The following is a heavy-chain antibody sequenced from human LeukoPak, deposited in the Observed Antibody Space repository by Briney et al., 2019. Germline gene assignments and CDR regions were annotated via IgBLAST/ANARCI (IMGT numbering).Heavy chain of an antibody. CDR2: IYYSGST. V-gene: IGHV4-59*11. D-gene: IGHD1-26*01. CDR3: ARLMREVADSGSYGVHDY. CDR1: GGSISSHY. Sequence: SETLSLTCTVSGGSISSHYWSWIRQPPGKGLEWIGYIYYSGSTYYSPSLKSRVTISLDTSKNQFSLKLSSVTAADTAVYYCARLMREVADSGSYGVHDYWGQGTLVTVSS. J-gene: IGHJ4*02.